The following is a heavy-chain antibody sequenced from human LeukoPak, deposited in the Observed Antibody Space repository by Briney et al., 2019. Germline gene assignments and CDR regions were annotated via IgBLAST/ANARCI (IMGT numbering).Heavy chain of an antibody. D-gene: IGHD3-10*01. CDR3: ARDLQYSGSGSPQES. CDR1: GYTFTGYY. CDR2: INPNNGGT. Sequence: ASVKVSCKTSGYTFTGYYIHWVRQAPGQGLEWMGWINPNNGGTKYGKNFQGRVTMTRDTSISTAYMELSRLKSDDSAVYYCARDLQYSGSGSPQESWGQGTLVTVSS. V-gene: IGHV1-2*02. J-gene: IGHJ4*02.